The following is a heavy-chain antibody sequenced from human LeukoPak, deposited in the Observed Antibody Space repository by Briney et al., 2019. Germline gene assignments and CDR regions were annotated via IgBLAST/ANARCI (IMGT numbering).Heavy chain of an antibody. CDR1: GGTFRTYS. CDR2: IIPIFGTP. V-gene: IGHV1-69*05. Sequence: SVKVSCKASGGTFRTYSVTWVRQAPGQGLEWMGGIIPIFGTPNYAQKFQGRVKVTTDDATGTAYVELSSLMSEDTAIYYCARVDRYHFYLDVWGKGTPVTVSS. J-gene: IGHJ6*03. CDR3: ARVDRYHFYLDV.